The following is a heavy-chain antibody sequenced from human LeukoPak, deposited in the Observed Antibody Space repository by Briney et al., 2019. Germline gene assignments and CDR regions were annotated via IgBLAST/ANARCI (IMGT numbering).Heavy chain of an antibody. J-gene: IGHJ4*02. CDR3: ARGASRNYYDSSGYRLLFDY. V-gene: IGHV3-30*02. Sequence: GGSLRLSCAASGFTFSSYGMHWVRQAPGKGLEWGAVIGYDGSNKYYADSVKGRFTISRDNSKNTLYLQMNSLRAEDTAVYYCARGASRNYYDSSGYRLLFDYWGQGTLVTVSS. CDR2: IGYDGSNK. CDR1: GFTFSSYG. D-gene: IGHD3-22*01.